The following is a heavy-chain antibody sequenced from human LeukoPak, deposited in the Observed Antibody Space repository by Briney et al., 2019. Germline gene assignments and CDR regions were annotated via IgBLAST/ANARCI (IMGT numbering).Heavy chain of an antibody. Sequence: GASVKVSCKASGYTLTSYGISWVRQAPGQGLEWMGWISTYNGNTKYAQKFQGRVTVTTDTSTSTVYMELRSLRSDDTAVYYCAREYCDTTRCYLPDYWGQGTLVTVSS. D-gene: IGHD2-2*01. V-gene: IGHV1-18*01. CDR2: ISTYNGNT. J-gene: IGHJ4*02. CDR3: AREYCDTTRCYLPDY. CDR1: GYTLTSYG.